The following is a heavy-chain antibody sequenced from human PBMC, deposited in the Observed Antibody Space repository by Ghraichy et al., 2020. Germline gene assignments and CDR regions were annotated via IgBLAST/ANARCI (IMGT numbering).Heavy chain of an antibody. CDR2: ITSSSRTI. D-gene: IGHD4-23*01. Sequence: GGSLRLSCVGSGFTFSTYSMNWVRQSPGKGLEWVSYITSSSRTIFYADSVKGRFTISRDNAQNSLYLQMNSLRDEDTAVYYCARASTVVRFYYYDGMDVWGQGTTVTVSS. V-gene: IGHV3-48*02. J-gene: IGHJ6*02. CDR1: GFTFSTYS. CDR3: ARASTVVRFYYYDGMDV.